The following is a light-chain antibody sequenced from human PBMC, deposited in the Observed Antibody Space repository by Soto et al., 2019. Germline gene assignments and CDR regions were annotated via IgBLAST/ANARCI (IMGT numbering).Light chain of an antibody. CDR3: QQYGNSPLT. CDR1: QSVSGS. CDR2: DTS. Sequence: EIVLTQSPGTLSLSPGERATLSCRASQSVSGSLAWYHQKPGQAPRLLIYDTSNRATSIPARFSGSGSGTDFTLTISSLEPEDFAVYYCQQYGNSPLTFGHGTKVDIK. V-gene: IGKV3-11*01. J-gene: IGKJ1*01.